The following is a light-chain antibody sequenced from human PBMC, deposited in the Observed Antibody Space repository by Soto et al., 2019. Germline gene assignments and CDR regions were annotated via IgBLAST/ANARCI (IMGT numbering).Light chain of an antibody. V-gene: IGLV2-14*01. CDR2: EVS. CDR3: SSYTSRNTLDYV. Sequence: QSVLTQPASVSGSPGQSITISCTGTSSDVGGYNYVSWYQQHPGKAPKLMIYEVSNRPSGVSNRFSGSKSGNTASPTISGLQAEDEADYYCSSYTSRNTLDYVFGTGTKVTVL. CDR1: SSDVGGYNY. J-gene: IGLJ1*01.